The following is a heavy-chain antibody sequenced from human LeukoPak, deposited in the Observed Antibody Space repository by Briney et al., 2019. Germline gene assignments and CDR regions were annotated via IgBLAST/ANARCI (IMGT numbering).Heavy chain of an antibody. J-gene: IGHJ4*02. CDR3: ARDFPNYYGSGGDY. CDR1: GFTFSDYY. CDR2: ISSSSSYT. V-gene: IGHV3-11*06. Sequence: GGSLRLSCAASGFTFSDYYMSWIRQAPGKGLEWVSYISSSSSYTNYADSVKGRFTISRDNSKNTLYLQMNSLRAEDTAVYYCARDFPNYYGSGGDYWGQGTLVTVSS. D-gene: IGHD3-10*01.